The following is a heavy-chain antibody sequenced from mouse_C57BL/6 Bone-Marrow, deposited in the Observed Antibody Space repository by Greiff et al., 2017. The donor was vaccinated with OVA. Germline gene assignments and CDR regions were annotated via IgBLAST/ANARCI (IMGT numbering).Heavy chain of an antibody. CDR3: ASSYYGSSYDWYFDV. J-gene: IGHJ1*03. CDR1: GYTFTSYW. V-gene: IGHV1-69*01. Sequence: QVQLQQSGAELVMPGASVKLSCKASGYTFTSYWMHWVKQRPGQGLEWIGEIDPSDSYTNYNQKFKGKSTLTVDKSSSTAYMQLSSLTSEDSAVYYGASSYYGSSYDWYFDVWGTGTTVTVSS. CDR2: IDPSDSYT. D-gene: IGHD1-1*01.